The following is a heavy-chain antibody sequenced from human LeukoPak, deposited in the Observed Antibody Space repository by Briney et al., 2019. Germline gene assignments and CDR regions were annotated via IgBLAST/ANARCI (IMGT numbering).Heavy chain of an antibody. V-gene: IGHV1-58*01. D-gene: IGHD3-22*01. CDR3: AAADYYDRSGLDY. CDR1: GFXFTSSA. J-gene: IGHJ4*02. Sequence: ASVKVSCKASGFXFTSSAVQWVRQARGQRLEWIGWIVVGSGNTNYAQKFQERVTITRDMSTSTAYMELSSLRSEDTAVYYCAAADYYDRSGLDYWGQGNLVTVSS. CDR2: IVVGSGNT.